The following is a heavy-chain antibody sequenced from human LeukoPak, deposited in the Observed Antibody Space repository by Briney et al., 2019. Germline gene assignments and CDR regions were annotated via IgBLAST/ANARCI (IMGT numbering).Heavy chain of an antibody. V-gene: IGHV4-4*09. CDR2: IYHSGNT. D-gene: IGHD3-22*01. J-gene: IGHJ4*02. CDR3: ATMTRRGQYYFDN. CDR1: GVSITTYY. Sequence: PSETLSLTCTVSGVSITTYYWSWVRRPPGKGLEWFGFIYHSGNTNYNPSLKSRVTMSVDTSKSQFSLRLSSVTAADTAVYYCATMTRRGQYYFDNWGQGTLVTVSS.